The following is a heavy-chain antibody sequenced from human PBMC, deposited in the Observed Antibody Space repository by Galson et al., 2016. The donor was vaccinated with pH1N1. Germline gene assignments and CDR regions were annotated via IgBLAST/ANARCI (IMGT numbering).Heavy chain of an antibody. CDR1: GFTFSSDG. CDR3: ARADYGDYVGYFDL. CDR2: IWYDGSNK. J-gene: IGHJ2*01. Sequence: SLRLSCAASGFTFSSDGMHWVRQAPGKGLEWVAVIWYDGSNKYYADSVKGRFTTSRDNSKNTLYLQMNSLRAEDTAGYYCARADYGDYVGYFDLWGRGTLVTVSS. V-gene: IGHV3-33*01. D-gene: IGHD4-17*01.